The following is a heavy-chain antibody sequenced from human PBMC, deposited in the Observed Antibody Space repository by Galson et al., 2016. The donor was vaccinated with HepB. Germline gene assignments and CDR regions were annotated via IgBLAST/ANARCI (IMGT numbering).Heavy chain of an antibody. Sequence: SVKVSCKASGGTFNSYAISWVRQAPGQGLEWMGVIIPMFGTANYAQKFQGRVTITADELTSTAYMELSSLRSEDTAVFYCAIEDYSSSSGYFDYWGQGTLVTVSS. J-gene: IGHJ4*02. CDR3: AIEDYSSSSGYFDY. CDR2: IIPMFGTA. CDR1: GGTFNSYA. D-gene: IGHD6-6*01. V-gene: IGHV1-69*13.